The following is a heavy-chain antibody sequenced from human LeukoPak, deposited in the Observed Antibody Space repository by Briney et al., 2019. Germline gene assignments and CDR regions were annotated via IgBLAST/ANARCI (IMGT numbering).Heavy chain of an antibody. V-gene: IGHV3-11*06. J-gene: IGHJ6*02. D-gene: IGHD3-10*01. Sequence: PGGSLRLSCAASGDYYMSWIRQAPGKGLEWVSYISSSSSYIYYADSVKGRFTISRDNAKNSLYLQMNSLRAEDTAVYYCASGPRLWFGESYYYYGMDVWGQGTTVTVSS. CDR2: ISSSSSYI. CDR3: ASGPRLWFGESYYYYGMDV. CDR1: GDYY.